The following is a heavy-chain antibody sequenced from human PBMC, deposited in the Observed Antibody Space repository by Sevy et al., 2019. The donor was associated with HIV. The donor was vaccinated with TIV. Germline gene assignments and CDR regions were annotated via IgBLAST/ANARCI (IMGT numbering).Heavy chain of an antibody. CDR3: ARYGITAGAHFDY. J-gene: IGHJ4*02. D-gene: IGHD6-13*01. CDR1: GYTFTDYY. V-gene: IGHV1-2*06. CDR2: IDPDSGGT. Sequence: ASVKVSCKTSGYTFTDYYLHWVRQAPGQGLEWVGRIDPDSGGTNFAQNFQGRVTMTRDTSFSTAYMELNRLRSDDTAVYYCARYGITAGAHFDYWGQGTLVTASS.